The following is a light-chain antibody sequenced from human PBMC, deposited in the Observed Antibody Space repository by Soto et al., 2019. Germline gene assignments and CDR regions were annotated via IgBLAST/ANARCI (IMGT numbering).Light chain of an antibody. CDR1: QSVSNSY. CDR2: GAS. CDR3: QQYGSSPGWT. J-gene: IGKJ1*01. V-gene: IGKV3-20*01. Sequence: EIVLTQSPGTLSLSPGERATLSCRASQSVSNSYLAWYQHKPGQAPRLLIYGASSRVTGIPDRFSGSGSGTDFTLTISRLEPEDFAVYYCQQYGSSPGWTFGQGTKGDIK.